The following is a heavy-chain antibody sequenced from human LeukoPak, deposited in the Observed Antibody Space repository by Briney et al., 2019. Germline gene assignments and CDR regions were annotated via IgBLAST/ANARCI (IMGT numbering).Heavy chain of an antibody. J-gene: IGHJ4*02. CDR2: TIPIFDTT. CDR1: GGTFSNYA. D-gene: IGHD4-23*01. V-gene: IGHV1-69*13. Sequence: SVKVSCKASGGTFSNYAISWVRQAPGQGLEWMGGTIPIFDTTKNAQKFQDRVTISADASTSTAYMELSSLRSEDTAVYFCASSPLDDFGGHSADAYFFDSWGQGTLVTVSS. CDR3: ASSPLDDFGGHSADAYFFDS.